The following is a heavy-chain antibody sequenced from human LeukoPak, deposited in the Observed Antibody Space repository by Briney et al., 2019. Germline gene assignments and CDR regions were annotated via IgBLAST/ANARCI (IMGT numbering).Heavy chain of an antibody. D-gene: IGHD3-16*01. CDR1: GGSISSYY. CDR3: ARHEYPTAGGGFDP. Sequence: SETLSLTFTVSGGSISSYYWSWIRQPPGKGLEWIGYIYYSGSTNYNPSLKSRVTISVDTSKNQFSLKLSSVTAADTAVYYCARHEYPTAGGGFDPWGQGTLVTVSS. V-gene: IGHV4-59*08. CDR2: IYYSGST. J-gene: IGHJ5*02.